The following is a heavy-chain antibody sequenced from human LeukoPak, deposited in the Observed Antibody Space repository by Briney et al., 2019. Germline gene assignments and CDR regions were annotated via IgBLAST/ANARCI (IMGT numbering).Heavy chain of an antibody. CDR3: ARGPGSYYYDSSGYSYFDY. CDR2: MNPNSGNT. CDR1: GYTFTSYD. V-gene: IGHV1-8*01. D-gene: IGHD3-22*01. J-gene: IGHJ4*02. Sequence: ASVKVSCKASGYTFTSYDINWVRQATGQGLEWMGWMNPNSGNTGYAQKFQGRVTMTRNTSISTAYMELSSLRSEDTAVYYCARGPGSYYYDSSGYSYFDYWGQGTLVTVSS.